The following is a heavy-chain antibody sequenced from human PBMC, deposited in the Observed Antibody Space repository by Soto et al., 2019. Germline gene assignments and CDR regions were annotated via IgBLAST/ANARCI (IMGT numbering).Heavy chain of an antibody. J-gene: IGHJ6*02. Sequence: GGSLRLSCAASGFTFSSYAMSWVRQAPGKGLEWVSIIWFDGRNKDYADSVKGRFTISRDNSKNTVNLQMNSLRAEDTAVYYCARGVYYDISGHPYGMDVWGPGTTVTVSS. V-gene: IGHV3-33*08. D-gene: IGHD3-22*01. CDR2: IWFDGRNK. CDR1: GFTFSSYA. CDR3: ARGVYYDISGHPYGMDV.